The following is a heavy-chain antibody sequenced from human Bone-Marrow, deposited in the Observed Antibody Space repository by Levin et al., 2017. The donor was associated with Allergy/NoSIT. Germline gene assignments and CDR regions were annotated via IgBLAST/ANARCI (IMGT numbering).Heavy chain of an antibody. J-gene: IGHJ3*02. V-gene: IGHV1-18*01. CDR1: GYTFTSYG. D-gene: IGHD6-19*01. Sequence: ASVKVSCKASGYTFTSYGISWVRQAPGQGLEWMGWISAYNGNTNYAQKLQGRVTMTTDTSTSTAYMELRSLRSDDTAVYYCARVPIAVAGTAGAFDIWGQGTMVTVSS. CDR3: ARVPIAVAGTAGAFDI. CDR2: ISAYNGNT.